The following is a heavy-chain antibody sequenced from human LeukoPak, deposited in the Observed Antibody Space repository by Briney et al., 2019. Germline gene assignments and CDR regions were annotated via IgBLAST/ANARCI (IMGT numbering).Heavy chain of an antibody. CDR1: GFIFSNYA. CDR3: AKHHDSSGYYEYFDY. CDR2: ITGNGGST. V-gene: IGHV3-23*01. J-gene: IGHJ4*02. D-gene: IGHD3-22*01. Sequence: GGSLRLSCAASGFIFSNYAMSWFRQAPGKGLKWVSTITGNGGSTYYADSVRGRFTISRDNSKNTLSLQMSSLRAEDSATYYCAKHHDSSGYYEYFDYWGQGTLVTVSS.